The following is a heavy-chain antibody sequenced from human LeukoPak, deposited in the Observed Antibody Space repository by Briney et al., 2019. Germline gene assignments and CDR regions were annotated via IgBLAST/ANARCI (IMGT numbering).Heavy chain of an antibody. J-gene: IGHJ4*02. CDR2: ISSSSSTI. CDR3: ARDLVVAATGDVDY. D-gene: IGHD2-15*01. Sequence: GGSLRLSCAASGFTFSSYNMNWVRQAPGKGLEWVSYISSSSSTIYYADSVKGRLTISRDNAKNSLYLQMNSLRDEDTAVYYCARDLVVAATGDVDYWGQGTLVTVSS. CDR1: GFTFSSYN. V-gene: IGHV3-48*02.